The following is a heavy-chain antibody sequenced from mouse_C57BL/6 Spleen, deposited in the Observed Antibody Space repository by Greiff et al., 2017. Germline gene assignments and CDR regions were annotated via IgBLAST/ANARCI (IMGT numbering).Heavy chain of an antibody. CDR2: IYPRDGSN. D-gene: IGHD1-1*01. Sequence: QVQLQQSGPELVKPGASVKLSCKASGYTFTSYDINWVKQRPGQGLEWIGWIYPRDGSNKYNEKFKGKATLTVDKSSSTAYMELHSLTSEDSAVYFCAREYYGSSYNWYFEVWGTGTTVTVSS. J-gene: IGHJ1*03. V-gene: IGHV1-85*01. CDR3: AREYYGSSYNWYFEV. CDR1: GYTFTSYD.